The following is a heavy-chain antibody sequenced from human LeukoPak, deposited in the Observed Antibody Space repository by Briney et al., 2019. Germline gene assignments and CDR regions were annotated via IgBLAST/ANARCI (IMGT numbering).Heavy chain of an antibody. D-gene: IGHD5-24*01. CDR1: GYTFTSYY. CDR3: AVATILGVSNDAFDI. V-gene: IGHV1-46*01. J-gene: IGHJ3*02. CDR2: INPSGGST. Sequence: ASVKVSCKASGYTFTSYYMHWVRQAPGQGLEWMGIINPSGGSTSYAQKFQGRVTMTRDTSTSTVYMELSSLRSEDTAVYYCAVATILGVSNDAFDIWGQGTMVTVSS.